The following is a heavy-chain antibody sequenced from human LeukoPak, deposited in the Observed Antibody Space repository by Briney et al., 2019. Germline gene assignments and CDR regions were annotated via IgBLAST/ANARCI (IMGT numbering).Heavy chain of an antibody. CDR1: GGSISSSSYY. CDR2: IYYSGST. V-gene: IGHV4-39*07. Sequence: PSETLSLTCTVSGGSISSSSYYWGWIRQPPGKGLEWIGSIYYSGSTYYNPSLKSRVTISVDTSKNQFSLKLSSVTAADTAVYYCARHRPLSWSSSWFDYWGQGTLVTVSS. D-gene: IGHD6-13*01. CDR3: ARHRPLSWSSSWFDY. J-gene: IGHJ4*02.